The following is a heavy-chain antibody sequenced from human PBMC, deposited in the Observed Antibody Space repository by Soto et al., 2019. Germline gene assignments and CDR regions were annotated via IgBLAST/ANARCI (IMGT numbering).Heavy chain of an antibody. CDR3: AKDRGEYSDFCKYWYFDL. Sequence: GGSLRLSCAASGFTFSSYAMSWVRQAPGKGLEWVSAISGSGGSTYYADSVKGRFTISRDNSKNTLYLQMNSLRAEDTAVYYCAKDRGEYSDFCKYWYFDLWGRGTLVTVSS. J-gene: IGHJ2*01. CDR2: ISGSGGST. V-gene: IGHV3-23*01. CDR1: GFTFSSYA. D-gene: IGHD3-3*01.